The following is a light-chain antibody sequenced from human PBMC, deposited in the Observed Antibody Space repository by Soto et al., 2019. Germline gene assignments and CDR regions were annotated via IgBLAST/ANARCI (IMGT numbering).Light chain of an antibody. Sequence: QSALAQPASVSGSPGQSITISCTGPRGDVGGDNLVSWYQQHPGKAPTLMIYDVSHRPSGVSDRFSGAKSGNTASRTISGLQAEDEADYHCSSYTSSNTHVVFGGGTKVTVL. V-gene: IGLV2-14*01. CDR3: SSYTSSNTHVV. CDR1: RGDVGGDNL. CDR2: DVS. J-gene: IGLJ3*02.